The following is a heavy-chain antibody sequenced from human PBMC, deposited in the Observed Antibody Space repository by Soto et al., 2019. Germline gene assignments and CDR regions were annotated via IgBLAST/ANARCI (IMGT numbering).Heavy chain of an antibody. CDR2: ISSSSSYI. CDR3: ASSHYYDSSALFC. J-gene: IGHJ4*02. D-gene: IGHD3-22*01. Sequence: GGSLRLSCAASGFTFSSYSMNWVRQAPGKGLEWVSSISSSSSYIYYADSVKGRFTISRDNAKNSLYLQMNSLRAEDTAVYYCASSHYYDSSALFCWGQGTLVTVSS. V-gene: IGHV3-21*01. CDR1: GFTFSSYS.